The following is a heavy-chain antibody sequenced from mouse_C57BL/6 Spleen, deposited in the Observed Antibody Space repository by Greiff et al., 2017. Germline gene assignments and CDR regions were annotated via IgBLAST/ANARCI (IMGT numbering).Heavy chain of an antibody. D-gene: IGHD4-1*01. CDR1: GYTFTSYW. J-gene: IGHJ4*01. Sequence: QVQLQQPGAELVRPGSSVKLSCKASGYTFTSYWMHWVKQRPIQGLEWIGNIDPSDSETHYNQKFKDKATLTVDKSSSTAYMQLSSLTSEDSAVYCYARSSIPTGNYAMDYWGQGTSVTVSS. CDR2: IDPSDSET. CDR3: ARSSIPTGNYAMDY. V-gene: IGHV1-52*01.